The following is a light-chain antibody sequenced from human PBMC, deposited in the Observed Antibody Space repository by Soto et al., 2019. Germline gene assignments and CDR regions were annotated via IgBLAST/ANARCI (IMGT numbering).Light chain of an antibody. CDR3: SSRKT. Sequence: QSALTQPPSASGSPGQSVTISCTGTSSDIGGHNYVSWYQQHPGKAPKLIIYEVTKRPSGVPDRFSGSKSGNTASLTVSGLQGADVADYYCSSRKTFAGGTKRTVL. V-gene: IGLV2-8*01. J-gene: IGLJ2*01. CDR1: SSDIGGHNY. CDR2: EVT.